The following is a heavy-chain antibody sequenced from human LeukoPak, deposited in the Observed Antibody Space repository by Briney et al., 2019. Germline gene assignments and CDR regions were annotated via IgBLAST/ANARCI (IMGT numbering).Heavy chain of an antibody. D-gene: IGHD4-17*01. CDR2: MNPNSGNT. CDR1: GYTFTSYD. CDR3: ARSTVTLPPYYYHYMDV. V-gene: IGHV1-8*01. J-gene: IGHJ6*03. Sequence: GASVKVSCKASGYTFTSYDINWVRQATGQGLEWMGWMNPNSGNTGYAQKFQGRVTMTRNTSISTAYMELSSLRSEDTAVYYCARSTVTLPPYYYHYMDVWGKGTTVTISS.